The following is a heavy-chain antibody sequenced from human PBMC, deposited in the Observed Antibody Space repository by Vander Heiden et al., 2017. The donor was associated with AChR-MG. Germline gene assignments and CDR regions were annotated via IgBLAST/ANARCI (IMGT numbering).Heavy chain of an antibody. D-gene: IGHD3-22*01. CDR3: ALDSSPDY. J-gene: IGHJ4*02. CDR1: GFTFSCRD. CDR2: ISGSDGRP. V-gene: IGHV3-23*01. Sequence: EVQLLESGGGLVQPGGSLRLPCVASGFTFSCRDISWIRQAPGKGLEWVSAISGSDGRPYYIDSVKGRFTISRDNSRNTLYLQMNSLRAEDTAVYYCALDSSPDYWGQGTLVTVSA.